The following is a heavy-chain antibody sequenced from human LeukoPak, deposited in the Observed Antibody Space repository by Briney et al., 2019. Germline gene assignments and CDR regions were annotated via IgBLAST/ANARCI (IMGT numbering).Heavy chain of an antibody. CDR2: ISASGAIT. J-gene: IGHJ4*02. D-gene: IGHD1-26*01. Sequence: GGSLRLSCAAAGFTFRNYAMSWVRQPPGKGLEWVSVISASGAITNYADSVEGRFIISRDNSKNTLYLQMSSLRAEDTARYYCAKISWEGILDYWGQGTLVTVSS. CDR3: AKISWEGILDY. V-gene: IGHV3-23*01. CDR1: GFTFRNYA.